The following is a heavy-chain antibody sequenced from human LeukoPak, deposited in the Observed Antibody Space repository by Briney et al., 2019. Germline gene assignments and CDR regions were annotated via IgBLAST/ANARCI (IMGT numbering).Heavy chain of an antibody. Sequence: SVKVSCKASGGTFSSYAISWVRQAPGQGLEWMGRIIPILGIANYAQKFQGRVTITADKSTSTACMELSSLRSEDTAVYYCARDYGDYPSYYYYYGMDVWGQGTTVTVSS. J-gene: IGHJ6*02. D-gene: IGHD4-17*01. CDR3: ARDYGDYPSYYYYYGMDV. CDR1: GGTFSSYA. V-gene: IGHV1-69*04. CDR2: IIPILGIA.